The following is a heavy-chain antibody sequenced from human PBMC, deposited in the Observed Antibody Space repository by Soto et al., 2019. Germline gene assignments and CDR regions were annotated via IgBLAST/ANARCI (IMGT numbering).Heavy chain of an antibody. Sequence: SETLSLTCTVSGGSISSGDYYWSWIRQPPGKGLEWIGYIYYSGSTYYNPSLKSRVTISVDTSKNQFSLKLSSVTAADTAVYYCARVLINTANWFDPWGQRTLVTVPS. D-gene: IGHD2-15*01. V-gene: IGHV4-30-4*01. CDR2: IYYSGST. J-gene: IGHJ5*02. CDR1: GGSISSGDYY. CDR3: ARVLINTANWFDP.